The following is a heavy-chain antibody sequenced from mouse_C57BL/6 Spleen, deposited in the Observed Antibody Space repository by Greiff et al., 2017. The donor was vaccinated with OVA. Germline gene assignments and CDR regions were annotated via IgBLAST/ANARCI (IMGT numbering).Heavy chain of an antibody. V-gene: IGHV5-6*01. J-gene: IGHJ3*01. CDR2: ISSGGSYT. Sequence: EVQLVESGGDLVKPGGSLKLSCAASGFTFSSYGMSWVRQTPDKRLEWVATISSGGSYTYYPDSVKGRFTISRDNAKNTLYLQMSSLKSEDTAMYYCARLYYDYDGGFAYWGQGTLVTVSA. CDR3: ARLYYDYDGGFAY. CDR1: GFTFSSYG. D-gene: IGHD2-4*01.